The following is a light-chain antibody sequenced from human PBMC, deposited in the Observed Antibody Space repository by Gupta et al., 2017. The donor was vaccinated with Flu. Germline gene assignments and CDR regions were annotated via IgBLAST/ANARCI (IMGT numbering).Light chain of an antibody. Sequence: AIPLTQSPSSLSASVGYRLTITCRASQGISSALAWYQQKPGKAPKLLIYDASSLESGVPSRFSGSGSWTDFTLTIISRQPEDFATYYCQLFNNYRLTFGGGTKVEIK. CDR3: QLFNNYRLT. J-gene: IGKJ4*01. CDR1: QGISSA. CDR2: DAS. V-gene: IGKV1D-13*01.